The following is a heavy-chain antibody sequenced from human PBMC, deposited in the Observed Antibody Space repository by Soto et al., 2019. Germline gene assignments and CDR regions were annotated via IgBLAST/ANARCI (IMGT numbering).Heavy chain of an antibody. Sequence: SETLSLTCFVFGGSVSSTYYYWSLIRQPPGKGLEWIGYIYYSGRTDYKSSLKSRVTISLDPSKNQVSLKFNSVTAADTAVYYCARGGYSGRLYYFDYWGLGTLVTVSS. CDR3: ARGGYSGRLYYFDY. D-gene: IGHD2-15*01. V-gene: IGHV4-61*01. CDR2: IYYSGRT. J-gene: IGHJ4*02. CDR1: GGSVSSTYYY.